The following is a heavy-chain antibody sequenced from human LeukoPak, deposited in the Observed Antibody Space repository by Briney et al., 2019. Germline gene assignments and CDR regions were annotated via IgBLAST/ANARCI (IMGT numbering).Heavy chain of an antibody. D-gene: IGHD6-13*01. CDR3: ARGDRSSWFNFDY. CDR1: GFTFSSYA. CDR2: TWYDGTNK. J-gene: IGHJ4*02. V-gene: IGHV3-33*08. Sequence: GGSLRLSCAASGFTFSSYAMSWVRQAPGKGLEWVAVTWYDGTNKYFADSVRGRFSISRDNSKNTLYLQMNSLRAEDTAVYYCARGDRSSWFNFDYWGQGTLVTVSS.